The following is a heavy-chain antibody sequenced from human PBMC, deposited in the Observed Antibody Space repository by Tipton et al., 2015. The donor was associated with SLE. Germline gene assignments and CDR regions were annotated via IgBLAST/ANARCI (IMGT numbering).Heavy chain of an antibody. Sequence: QSGPEVKKPGASVKVSCKASGYTFTSYDINWVRQATGQGLEWMGWMNPNSGNTGYAQKFQGRVTITRNTSISTAYMELSSLRSEDTAVYYCARGPTYYYGSGSPRGWFDPWGQGTLVTVSS. CDR3: ARGPTYYYGSGSPRGWFDP. CDR1: GYTFTSYD. J-gene: IGHJ5*02. V-gene: IGHV1-8*03. CDR2: MNPNSGNT. D-gene: IGHD3-10*01.